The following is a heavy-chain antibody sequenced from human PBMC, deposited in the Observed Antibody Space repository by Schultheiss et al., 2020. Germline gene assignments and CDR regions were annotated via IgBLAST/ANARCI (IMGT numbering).Heavy chain of an antibody. Sequence: GGSLRLSCAASGFTFSGSAMHWVRQASGKGLEWVGRGRDNANSHTTEYATSVKGRFTISRDDSKNSLYLQMDNLKAEDTAVYYCARGTLYNWNGWLFDYWGLGALVTGSS. J-gene: IGHJ4*02. CDR1: GFTFSGSA. V-gene: IGHV3-72*01. CDR2: GRDNANSHTT. CDR3: ARGTLYNWNGWLFDY. D-gene: IGHD1-20*01.